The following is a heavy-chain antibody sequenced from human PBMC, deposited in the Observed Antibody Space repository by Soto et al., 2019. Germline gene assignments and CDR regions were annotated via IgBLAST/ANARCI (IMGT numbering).Heavy chain of an antibody. CDR2: IKADGSET. J-gene: IGHJ4*02. CDR1: RVTVNISG. V-gene: IGHV3-7*01. CDR3: ARDYS. Sequence: RIGCAACRVTVNISGMAVVRQAPGKGLEWVANIKADGSETYYVDSVKGRFTISRDNAKNSLYLQMNSLRAEDTAVYYCARDYSWGQGALVTVSS.